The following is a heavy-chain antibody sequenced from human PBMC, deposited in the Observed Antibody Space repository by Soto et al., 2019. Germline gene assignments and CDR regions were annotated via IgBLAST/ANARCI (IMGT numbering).Heavy chain of an antibody. CDR1: RFSFSSYE. CDR3: ARSGFSYGINYYYYGMDI. V-gene: IGHV3-48*03. D-gene: IGHD5-18*01. Sequence: GGSLRLSCAASRFSFSSYEMNWVRQAPGKGLEWVSYISSGSTTISYADSVKGRFTVARDNAKNSLYLHMDSLKAEDTAVYYCARSGFSYGINYYYYGMDIWGQGTAVTVS. CDR2: ISSGSTTI. J-gene: IGHJ6*02.